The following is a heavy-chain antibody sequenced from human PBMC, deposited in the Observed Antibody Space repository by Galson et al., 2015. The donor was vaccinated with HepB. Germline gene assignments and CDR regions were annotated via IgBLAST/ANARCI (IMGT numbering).Heavy chain of an antibody. CDR2: IYYSGST. CDR3: ARLAGYCGGDCHANDY. J-gene: IGHJ4*02. CDR1: GGSISSSSYY. V-gene: IGHV4-39*01. Sequence: ETLSLTCTVSGGSISSSSYYWGWIRQPPGKGLEWIGSIYYSGSTYYNPSLKSRVTISVDTSKNQFSLKLSSVTAADTAVYYCARLAGYCGGDCHANDYWGQGTLVTVSS. D-gene: IGHD2-21*02.